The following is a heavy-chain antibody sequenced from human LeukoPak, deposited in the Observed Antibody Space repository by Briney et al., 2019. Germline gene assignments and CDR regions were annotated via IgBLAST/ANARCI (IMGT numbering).Heavy chain of an antibody. J-gene: IGHJ4*02. D-gene: IGHD3-22*01. V-gene: IGHV3-21*01. CDR1: GFTFSSYT. CDR2: ISSTSSYM. Sequence: GGSLRLSCAGSGFTFSSYTMNWVRQAPGKGLEWVSSISSTSSYMYYADSVKGRFTISRDNAKNSLCLQMNSLRAEDTAVYYCARHVVAVGFDYWGQGTLVTVSS. CDR3: ARHVVAVGFDY.